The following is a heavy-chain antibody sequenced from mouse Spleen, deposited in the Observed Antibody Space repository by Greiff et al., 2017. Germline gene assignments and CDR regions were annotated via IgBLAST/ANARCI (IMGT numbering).Heavy chain of an antibody. CDR3: ARWGYYYGSSYDY. Sequence: QVQLKQPGAELVRPGTSVKLSCKASGYTFTSYWMHWVKQRPGQGLEWIGVIDPSDSYTNYNQKFKGKATLTVDTSSSTAYMQLSSLTSEDSAVYYCARWGYYYGSSYDYWGQGTTLTVSS. D-gene: IGHD1-1*01. V-gene: IGHV1-59*01. J-gene: IGHJ2*01. CDR1: GYTFTSYW. CDR2: IDPSDSYT.